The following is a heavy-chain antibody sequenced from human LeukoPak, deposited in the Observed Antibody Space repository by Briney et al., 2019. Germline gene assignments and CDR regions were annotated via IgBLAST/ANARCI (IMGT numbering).Heavy chain of an antibody. Sequence: RGSLRLSCAASGFTFSSYSMNWVRQAPGKGLEWVSSISSSSSYIYYADSVKGRFTISRDNAKNSLYLQMNSLRAEDTAVYYCAKRRYYDSSGYYEIPSGFDIWGQGTMVTVSS. V-gene: IGHV3-21*01. J-gene: IGHJ3*02. CDR2: ISSSSSYI. CDR3: AKRRYYDSSGYYEIPSGFDI. CDR1: GFTFSSYS. D-gene: IGHD3-22*01.